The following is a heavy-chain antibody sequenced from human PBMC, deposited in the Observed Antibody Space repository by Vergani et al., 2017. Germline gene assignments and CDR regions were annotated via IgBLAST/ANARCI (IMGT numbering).Heavy chain of an antibody. CDR1: GYSFTNYW. D-gene: IGHD3-22*01. CDR3: ARLYGRDSSGSKYFDY. J-gene: IGHJ4*02. V-gene: IGHV5-51*01. CDR2: IHPADSDT. Sequence: EVQLVQSGAEVKKPGESLKISCQISGYSFTNYWIGWVGKMPGKGLDWMGIIHPADSDTRYSPSFQGQVTISVDKSISTAYLQRSSLRASDSAMYYCARLYGRDSSGSKYFDYWGQGTLVTVSS.